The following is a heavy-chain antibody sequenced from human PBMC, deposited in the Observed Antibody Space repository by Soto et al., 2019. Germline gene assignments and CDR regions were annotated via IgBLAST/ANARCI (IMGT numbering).Heavy chain of an antibody. D-gene: IGHD2-2*01. CDR2: IKQDGSEK. CDR3: AREDGIVVVPAAMSH. V-gene: IGHV3-7*05. Sequence: GGSLRLSCAASGFTFSSYWMSWVRQAPGKGLEWVANIKQDGSEKYYVDSVKGRFTISRDNAKNSLYLQMNSLRAEDTAVYYCAREDGIVVVPAAMSHWGQGTLVTVSS. J-gene: IGHJ4*02. CDR1: GFTFSSYW.